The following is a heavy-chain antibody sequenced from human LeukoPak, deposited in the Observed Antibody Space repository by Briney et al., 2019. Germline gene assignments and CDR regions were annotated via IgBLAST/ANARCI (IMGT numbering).Heavy chain of an antibody. D-gene: IGHD3-16*02. CDR1: GGTFSSYA. V-gene: IGHV1-69*05. J-gene: IGHJ3*02. CDR3: ARPRMARLRLGELSFNDAFDI. CDR2: IIPIFGTA. Sequence: GASVKVSCKASGGTFSSYAISRVRQAPGQGLEWMGGIIPIFGTANYAQKFQGRVTITTDESTSTAYMELSSLRSEDTAVYYCARPRMARLRLGELSFNDAFDIWGQGTMVTVSS.